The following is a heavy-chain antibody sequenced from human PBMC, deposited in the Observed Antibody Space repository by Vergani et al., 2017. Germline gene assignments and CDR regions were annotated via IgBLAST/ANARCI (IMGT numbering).Heavy chain of an antibody. J-gene: IGHJ1*01. CDR3: ASVREQPSSWYIRGYFQH. Sequence: VQLVESGGGLVQPGGSLRLSCAASGFTFSSYSMNWVRQAPGKGLEWVSYISSSSSTIYYADSVKGRFTISRDNAKNSLYLQMNSLRAEDTAVYYCASVREQPSSWYIRGYFQHWGQGTLVTVSS. D-gene: IGHD6-13*01. V-gene: IGHV3-48*01. CDR2: ISSSSSTI. CDR1: GFTFSSYS.